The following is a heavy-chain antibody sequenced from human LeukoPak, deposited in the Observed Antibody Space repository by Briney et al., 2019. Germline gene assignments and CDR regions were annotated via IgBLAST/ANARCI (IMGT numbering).Heavy chain of an antibody. D-gene: IGHD5-18*01. CDR2: ISGDSNTI. J-gene: IGHJ4*02. CDR3: ARELVTPNFDY. Sequence: GGSLRLSCAASGFIFRTYSMNWVRQAPGKALEWVSYISGDSNTINYADSVKGRFSVSRDNAKNSMVLQMHSLRDEDTAVYFCARELVTPNFDYWGQGTLVTVSS. CDR1: GFIFRTYS. V-gene: IGHV3-48*02.